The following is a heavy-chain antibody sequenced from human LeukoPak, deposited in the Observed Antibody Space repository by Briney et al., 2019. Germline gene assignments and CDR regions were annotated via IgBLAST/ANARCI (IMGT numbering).Heavy chain of an antibody. CDR1: GDSISSYY. CDR2: IYTSGST. CDR3: ARVPRTDIVVVPAAIGYYYYYVDV. D-gene: IGHD2-2*01. V-gene: IGHV4-4*07. J-gene: IGHJ6*03. Sequence: SETLSLTCTVSGDSISSYYWSWIRQPAGKGLEWIGRIYTSGSTNYNPSLKSRVTISVDTSKNQFSLKLSSVTAADTAVYYCARVPRTDIVVVPAAIGYYYYYVDVWGKGTTVTVSS.